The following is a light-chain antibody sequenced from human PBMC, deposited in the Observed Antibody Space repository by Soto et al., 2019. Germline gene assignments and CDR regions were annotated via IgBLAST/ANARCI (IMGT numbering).Light chain of an antibody. J-gene: IGLJ1*01. V-gene: IGLV2-8*01. CDR2: EVY. CDR3: SSYVGTNSYV. Sequence: QSVLTQPPSASGSPGQSVTISCTGTNRDVGGYNYVSWNQHHPGKAHKIIIYEVYKRPSGVPDRFSGSKSGNTAALTVFGLQAEDEADYSCSSYVGTNSYVFGTGTKVTVL. CDR1: NRDVGGYNY.